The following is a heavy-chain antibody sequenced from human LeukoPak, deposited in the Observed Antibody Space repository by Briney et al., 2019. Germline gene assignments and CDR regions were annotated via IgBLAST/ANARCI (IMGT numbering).Heavy chain of an antibody. Sequence: SEILSLTCTVSSGSISTYYWGWIRQPPGKGLEWIGCVYYSGTTYYNPSLKSRVTISVDSSKNQFSLKLHSVTASDTAVYYCARDGGTYGMDVWGQGTTVTVSS. J-gene: IGHJ6*02. CDR2: VYYSGTT. D-gene: IGHD3-16*01. CDR3: ARDGGTYGMDV. V-gene: IGHV4-59*01. CDR1: SGSISTYY.